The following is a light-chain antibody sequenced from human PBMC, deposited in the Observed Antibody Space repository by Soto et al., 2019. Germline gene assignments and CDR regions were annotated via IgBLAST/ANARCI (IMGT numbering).Light chain of an antibody. CDR2: LNSDGSH. Sequence: QLVLTQSPFASASRGASVKLTCTLSRGHSSYAIAWHQQQPEKGPRYLMKLNSDGSHSKGDGIPDRFSGSSSGAERYLTIASPQYEDDADYYCQTWGTGMVFGGGTQLTVL. J-gene: IGLJ2*01. CDR1: RGHSSYA. V-gene: IGLV4-69*01. CDR3: QTWGTGMV.